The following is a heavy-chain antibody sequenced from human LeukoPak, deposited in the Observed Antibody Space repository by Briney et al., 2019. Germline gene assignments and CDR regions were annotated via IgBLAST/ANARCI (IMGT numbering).Heavy chain of an antibody. V-gene: IGHV3-74*01. J-gene: IGHJ4*02. CDR3: AREPRGVTAFDY. D-gene: IGHD4-23*01. CDR2: INSDGSST. Sequence: AGSLRLSCAASGFTFSGYWMHWVRQAPGKGLVCVSRINSDGSSTSYADSVKGRFTICRDNAKNTLYLQMNSLRAEDTAVYYCAREPRGVTAFDYWGQGTLVTVSS. CDR1: GFTFSGYW.